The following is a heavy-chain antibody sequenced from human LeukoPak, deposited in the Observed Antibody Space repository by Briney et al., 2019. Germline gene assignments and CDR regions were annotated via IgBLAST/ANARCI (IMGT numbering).Heavy chain of an antibody. CDR1: GGSISSYY. V-gene: IGHV4-59*01. Sequence: PSETLSLTCTVSGGSISSYYWSWIRQPPGKGLEWIGYIYYSGSTNYNPSLKSRVTISVDTSKNQFSLKLSSVTAADTAVYYCARVVDYYGSGSYYKAGWFDPWGQGTLVTVSS. J-gene: IGHJ5*02. D-gene: IGHD3-10*01. CDR3: ARVVDYYGSGSYYKAGWFDP. CDR2: IYYSGST.